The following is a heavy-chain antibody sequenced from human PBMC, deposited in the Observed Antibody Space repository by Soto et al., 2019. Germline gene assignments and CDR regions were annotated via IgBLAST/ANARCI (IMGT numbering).Heavy chain of an antibody. V-gene: IGHV4-34*01. CDR2: INHSGST. Sequence: SETLSLTCAVYGGSFSGYYWSWIRQPPGKGLEWIGEINHSGSTNYNPSLKSRVTISVDTSKNQFSLKLSSVTAADTAVYYCARRHIVLMVYDSGCDYRGQGTLVTVSS. D-gene: IGHD2-8*01. J-gene: IGHJ4*02. CDR3: ARRHIVLMVYDSGCDY. CDR1: GGSFSGYY.